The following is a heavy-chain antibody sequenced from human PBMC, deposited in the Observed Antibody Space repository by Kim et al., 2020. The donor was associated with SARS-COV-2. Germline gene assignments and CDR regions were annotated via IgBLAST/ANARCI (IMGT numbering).Heavy chain of an antibody. Sequence: GGSLRLSCAASGFTFSNAWMSWVRQAPGKGLEWVGRIKSKTDGGTTDYAAPVKGRFTISRDDSKNTLYLQMNSLKTEDTAVYYCTTDRGYYDSIDYWGQGTLVTVSS. V-gene: IGHV3-15*01. CDR1: GFTFSNAW. CDR2: IKSKTDGGTT. CDR3: TTDRGYYDSIDY. J-gene: IGHJ4*02. D-gene: IGHD3-22*01.